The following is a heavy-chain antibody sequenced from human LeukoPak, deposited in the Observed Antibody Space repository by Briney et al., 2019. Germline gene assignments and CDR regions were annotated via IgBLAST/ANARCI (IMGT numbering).Heavy chain of an antibody. J-gene: IGHJ4*02. CDR2: ISGSGGRT. CDR3: AKRGVVIRVILVGFHKEAYYFDS. V-gene: IGHV3-23*01. CDR1: GITLSNYG. Sequence: GGSLRLSCAVSGITLSNYGMSWVRQAPGKGLECVAGISGSGGRTNYADSVKGRFTISRDNPKNTLYLQMNSLRVEDTAVYFCAKRGVVIRVILVGFHKEAYYFDSWGQGALVTVSS. D-gene: IGHD3-22*01.